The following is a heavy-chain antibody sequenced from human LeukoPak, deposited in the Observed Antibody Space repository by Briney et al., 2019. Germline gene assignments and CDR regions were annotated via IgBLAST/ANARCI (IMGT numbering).Heavy chain of an antibody. V-gene: IGHV1-3*01. CDR1: GYTFTNYA. J-gene: IGHJ4*02. D-gene: IGHD6-19*01. CDR2: INPGNGDT. CDR3: ARGSLASSGWYLADY. Sequence: ASVKVSCKGSGYTFTNYAVHWVRQAPGQRLEWLGWINPGNGDTKYSQNFQGRVTITRDTSASTAYMELSSLISEDAAIYYCARGSLASSGWYLADYWGQGTLVTVSS.